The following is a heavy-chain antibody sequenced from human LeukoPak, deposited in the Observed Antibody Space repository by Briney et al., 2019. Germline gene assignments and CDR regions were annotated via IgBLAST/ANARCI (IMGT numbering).Heavy chain of an antibody. CDR2: IYSGGST. J-gene: IGHJ4*02. CDR1: GFNVSSNY. Sequence: GGSLRPSCAASGFNVSSNYMSWVRQAPGKGLQWVSIIYSGGSTYYADSVKGRFTISRDNSKNTLYLQMNSLRAEDTAVYYCAVTRDYFGSGSYFVPVFFDYWGQGTLVTVSS. CDR3: AVTRDYFGSGSYFVPVFFDY. D-gene: IGHD3-10*01. V-gene: IGHV3-53*01.